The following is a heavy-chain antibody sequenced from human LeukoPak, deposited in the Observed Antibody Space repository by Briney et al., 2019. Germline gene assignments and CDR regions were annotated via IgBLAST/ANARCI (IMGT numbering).Heavy chain of an antibody. V-gene: IGHV3-66*02. J-gene: IGHJ5*02. CDR3: ATVARGYSYGTNWFDP. Sequence: GGSLRLSCAASGFTVSSNYMSWVRQATGKGLEWVSVIYSGGSKYYADSVEGRCTSSSDSSKNTLYPQMNSLRAEDTTVYYCATVARGYSYGTNWFDPWGQGTLVTVSS. CDR2: IYSGGSK. CDR1: GFTVSSNY. D-gene: IGHD5-18*01.